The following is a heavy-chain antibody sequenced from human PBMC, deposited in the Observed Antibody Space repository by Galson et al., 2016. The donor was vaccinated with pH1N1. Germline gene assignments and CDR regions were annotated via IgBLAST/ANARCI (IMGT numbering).Heavy chain of an antibody. CDR3: AREDYYDVDLNVWYFDL. Sequence: SVKVSCKASGGTFGSYGINWVRQAPGQGVEWMGGIIPIFNTAKYAQNFQGRVTITADESTTTAYMELSSLRSEDTALYYCAREDYYDVDLNVWYFDLWGRGTLVTVSS. CDR2: IIPIFNTA. V-gene: IGHV1-69*13. D-gene: IGHD3-22*01. J-gene: IGHJ2*01. CDR1: GGTFGSYG.